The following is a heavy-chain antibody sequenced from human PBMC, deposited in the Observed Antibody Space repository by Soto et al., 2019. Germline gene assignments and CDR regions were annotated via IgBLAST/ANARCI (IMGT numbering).Heavy chain of an antibody. J-gene: IGHJ5*02. D-gene: IGHD3-3*01. V-gene: IGHV1-69*13. CDR3: ARVPSTIFGVVIDSNWFDP. Sequence: SVKVSCKASGGTFSSYAISWVRQAPGQGLEWMGGIIPIFGTANYAQKFQGRDTITADESTSTAYMELSSLRSEDTAVYYCARVPSTIFGVVIDSNWFDPWGQGTLVTVSS. CDR2: IIPIFGTA. CDR1: GGTFSSYA.